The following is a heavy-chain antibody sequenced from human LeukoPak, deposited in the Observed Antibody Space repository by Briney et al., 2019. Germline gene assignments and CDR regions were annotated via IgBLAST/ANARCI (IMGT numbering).Heavy chain of an antibody. Sequence: SETQSLTCAVYGGSFSGYYWSWIRQPPGKGLEWIGEINHSGSTNYNPSLKSRVTISVDTSKNQFSLKLSSVTAADTAVYYCARHTLLWFGDRGFDPWGQGTLVTVSS. CDR2: INHSGST. V-gene: IGHV4-34*01. CDR3: ARHTLLWFGDRGFDP. D-gene: IGHD3-10*01. J-gene: IGHJ5*02. CDR1: GGSFSGYY.